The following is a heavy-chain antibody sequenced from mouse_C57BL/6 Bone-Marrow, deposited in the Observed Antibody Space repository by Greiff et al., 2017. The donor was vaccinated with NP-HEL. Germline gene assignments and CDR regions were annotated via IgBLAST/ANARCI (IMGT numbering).Heavy chain of an antibody. CDR1: GYTFTNYW. J-gene: IGHJ4*01. D-gene: IGHD4-1*01. V-gene: IGHV1-63*01. CDR2: IYPGGGYT. CDR3: ARSNWDEGYAMDY. Sequence: VKLQESGAELVRPGTSVKMSCKASGYTFTNYWIGWAKQRPGHGLEWIGDIYPGGGYTNYNEKFKGKATLTADKSSSTAYMQFSSLTSEDSAIYYCARSNWDEGYAMDYWGQGTSVTVSS.